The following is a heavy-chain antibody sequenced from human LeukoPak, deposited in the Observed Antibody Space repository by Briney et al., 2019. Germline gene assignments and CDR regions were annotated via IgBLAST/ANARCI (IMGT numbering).Heavy chain of an antibody. V-gene: IGHV4-39*07. CDR2: LYHSGTT. J-gene: IGHJ4*02. D-gene: IGHD3-22*01. Sequence: PSGTLSLTCTVAGGSISSSVYYWGWMRQPPGKGLEWIGSLYHSGTTNYNPSLKSRVTISVDTSKNQFSLKLSSVTAADTAVYYCARGSDLDYYDSSGYFDYWGQGTLVTVSS. CDR3: ARGSDLDYYDSSGYFDY. CDR1: GGSISSSVYY.